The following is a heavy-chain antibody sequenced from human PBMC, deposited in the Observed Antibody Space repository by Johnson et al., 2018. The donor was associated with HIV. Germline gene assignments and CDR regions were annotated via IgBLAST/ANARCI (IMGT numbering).Heavy chain of an antibody. CDR1: GFTFSHNA. J-gene: IGHJ3*02. Sequence: VQLVESGGGLVQPGGSLRLSCAASGFTFSHNAMHWVRQGPGKGLEYVSAISSNGGSTFYANSVKGRFTISSDNSKNTLYLQLGSLRTDDMAVYYCARDNIVLMVGGAFDIWGQGTMVTVSS. CDR2: ISSNGGST. D-gene: IGHD2-8*01. V-gene: IGHV3-64*01. CDR3: ARDNIVLMVGGAFDI.